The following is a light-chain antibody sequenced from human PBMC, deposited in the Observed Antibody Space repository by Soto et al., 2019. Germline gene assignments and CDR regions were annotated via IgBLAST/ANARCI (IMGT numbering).Light chain of an antibody. CDR1: SSDVGRYNL. CDR3: CSYAGSSLKV. Sequence: QSALTQPASVSGSPGQSTTISCTGTSSDVGRYNLVSWYQQHPGKAPKLMIYEVSKRPSGVSNRFSGSKSGNTASLTISGLQAEDEADYYCCSYAGSSLKVFGGGTKLTVL. CDR2: EVS. V-gene: IGLV2-23*02. J-gene: IGLJ3*02.